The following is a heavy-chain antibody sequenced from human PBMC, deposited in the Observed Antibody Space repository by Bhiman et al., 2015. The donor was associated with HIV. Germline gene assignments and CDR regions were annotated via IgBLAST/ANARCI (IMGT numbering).Heavy chain of an antibody. Sequence: EVQLVESGGGLVQPGRSLRLSCVGSGFKFDDYAMHWVRQAPGKGLEWVSGISWNSGRIGYGDSVKGRFTISRDNAKNSLYLQMNRLRGEDTAFYYCARDLKYYYDRGSLDYWGQGALVTVSS. V-gene: IGHV3-9*01. CDR3: ARDLKYYYDRGSLDY. J-gene: IGHJ4*02. D-gene: IGHD3-22*01. CDR2: ISWNSGRI. CDR1: GFKFDDYA.